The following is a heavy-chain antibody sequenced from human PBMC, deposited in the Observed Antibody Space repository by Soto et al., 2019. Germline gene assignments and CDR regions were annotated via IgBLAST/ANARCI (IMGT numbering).Heavy chain of an antibody. CDR2: IYYSGST. CDR3: ARGRINEENAFDI. V-gene: IGHV4-31*03. Sequence: SETLSLTCTVSGGSISSGGYYWSWIRQHPGKGLEWIGYIYYSGSTYYNPSLKSRVTISVDTSKNQFSLKLSSVTAADTAVYYCARGRINEENAFDIWGQGTMVTVSS. CDR1: GGSISSGGYY. J-gene: IGHJ3*02.